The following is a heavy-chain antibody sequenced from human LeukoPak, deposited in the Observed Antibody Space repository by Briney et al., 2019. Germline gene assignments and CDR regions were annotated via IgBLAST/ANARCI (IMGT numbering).Heavy chain of an antibody. CDR1: GFTFRSYS. Sequence: GGSLRLSCAVSGFTFRSYSMSWVRQAPGKGLEWVSAISGSGGSTYYADSVKGRFTISRDNSKNTLYLQMNSLRAEDTAVYYCAKGAAMVTAWGEAFDIWGQGTMVTVSS. V-gene: IGHV3-23*01. CDR2: ISGSGGST. D-gene: IGHD5-18*01. CDR3: AKGAAMVTAWGEAFDI. J-gene: IGHJ3*02.